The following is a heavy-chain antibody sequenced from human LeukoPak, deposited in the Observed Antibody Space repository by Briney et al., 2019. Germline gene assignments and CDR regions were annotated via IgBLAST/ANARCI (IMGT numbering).Heavy chain of an antibody. CDR2: IYHSGST. D-gene: IGHD5-18*01. V-gene: IGHV4-30-2*05. CDR3: ARDHTASDYYYYGMDV. Sequence: PSQTLSLTCAVSGGSISSGGYSWSWIRQPPGKGLEWIGYIYHSGSTYYNPSLKSRVTISVDTSKNQFSLKLSSVTAADTAVYYCARDHTASDYYYYGMDVWGQGTTVTVSS. J-gene: IGHJ6*02. CDR1: GGSISSGGYS.